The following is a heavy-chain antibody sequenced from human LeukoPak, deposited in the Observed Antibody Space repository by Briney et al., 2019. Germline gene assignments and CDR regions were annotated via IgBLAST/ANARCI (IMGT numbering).Heavy chain of an antibody. D-gene: IGHD2-2*03. J-gene: IGHJ6*03. V-gene: IGHV3-30*02. CDR2: IRYDGSNK. CDR3: AKDGLDIVVVPYQEGDYYSYYMDV. Sequence: PAGGSLRLSCAASGFTFSRYGMHWVRQAPGKGLEWVAFIRYDGSNKYYADSVKGRFTISRDNSKNTQYLQMNSLRAEDTAVYYCAKDGLDIVVVPYQEGDYYSYYMDVWGKGTTVTVSS. CDR1: GFTFSRYG.